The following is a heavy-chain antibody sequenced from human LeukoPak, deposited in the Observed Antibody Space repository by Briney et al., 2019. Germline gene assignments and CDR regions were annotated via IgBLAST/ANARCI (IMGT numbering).Heavy chain of an antibody. Sequence: GGSLRLSCAASGFTFSSYEMNWVRQAPGKGLEWVAVISYDGSNKYYADSVKGRFTISRDNSKNTLYLQMNSLRAEDTAVYYCARDLQNRGEYYYYYYMDVWGKGTTVTVSS. CDR3: ARDLQNRGEYYYYYYMDV. V-gene: IGHV3-30*04. CDR2: ISYDGSNK. D-gene: IGHD3-16*01. J-gene: IGHJ6*03. CDR1: GFTFSSYE.